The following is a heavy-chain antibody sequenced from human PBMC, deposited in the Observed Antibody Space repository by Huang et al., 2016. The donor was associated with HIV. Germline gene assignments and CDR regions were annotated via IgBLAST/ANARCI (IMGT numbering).Heavy chain of an antibody. CDR3: LKDQVGP. J-gene: IGHJ5*02. CDR1: GFTFSDYG. D-gene: IGHD3-10*01. Sequence: QVQLVESGGGVVQPGVSLRLYCATSGFTFSDYGLRWVRQTPGKGLEWVAFMADDGTTKVYADSGEGRLTVARDNSKSTLYLQMNSLRLEDTSIYYCLKDQVGPWGQGTLVTVSS. CDR2: MADDGTTK. V-gene: IGHV3-30*02.